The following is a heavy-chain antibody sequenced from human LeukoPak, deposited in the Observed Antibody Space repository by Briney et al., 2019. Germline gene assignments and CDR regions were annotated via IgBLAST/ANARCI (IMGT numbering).Heavy chain of an antibody. V-gene: IGHV3-23*01. D-gene: IGHD4-11*01. CDR1: GFTFNSYA. CDR2: ISGNGVGT. CDR3: AKGRGYSNEGPGY. Sequence: GGSLRLSCAASGFTFNSYAMSWVRQAPGKGLEWVSGISGNGVGTYYADSVKGRFTISRDNSKNTLDLQMNSLRAEDTAVYYCAKGRGYSNEGPGYWGQGTLVTVSS. J-gene: IGHJ4*02.